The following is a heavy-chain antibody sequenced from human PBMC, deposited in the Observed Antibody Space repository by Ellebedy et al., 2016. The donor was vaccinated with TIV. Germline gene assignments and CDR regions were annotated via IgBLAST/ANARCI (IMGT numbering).Heavy chain of an antibody. CDR3: AREAMVRGVGWFDP. D-gene: IGHD3-10*01. J-gene: IGHJ5*02. CDR1: GFTLSSYA. CDR2: ISGSGGST. V-gene: IGHV3-23*01. Sequence: PGGSLRLSCAASGFTLSSYAMSWVRQAPGKGLEWVSAISGSGGSTYYADPVKGRFTISRDNAKNSLYLQMNSLRAEDTAVYYCAREAMVRGVGWFDPWGQGTLVTVSS.